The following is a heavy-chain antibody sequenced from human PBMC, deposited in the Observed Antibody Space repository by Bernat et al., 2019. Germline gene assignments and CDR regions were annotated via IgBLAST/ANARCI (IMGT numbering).Heavy chain of an antibody. D-gene: IGHD4-11*01. CDR2: FYLSECT. J-gene: IGHJ4*02. CDR1: GFSITSGYS. V-gene: IGHV4-38-2*01. CDR3: ARMRPLGRTVDYFQY. Sequence: QVQLQESGPGLVKPSETLSLRCVVSGFSITSGYSWGWVRQPPWKGLEWIASFYLSECTYYNAALKSRVTVSVDKCKILFSLKIDSVTAADTAIYDCARMRPLGRTVDYFQYWGQGTLVTVSS.